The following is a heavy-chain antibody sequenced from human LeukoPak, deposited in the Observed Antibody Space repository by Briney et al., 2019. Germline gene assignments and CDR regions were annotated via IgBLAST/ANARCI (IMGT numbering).Heavy chain of an antibody. J-gene: IGHJ6*02. V-gene: IGHV3-30-3*01. CDR1: GFTFSSYA. D-gene: IGHD3-3*01. Sequence: GRSMRLSCAASGFTFSSYAMHWVRQAPGKGLEWVAVISYDGSNKYYADSVKGRFTISRDNSKNTLYLQMNSLRAEDTAVYYCARGPPDFWSGYSPYYYYYGMDVWDQGTTVTVSS. CDR3: ARGPPDFWSGYSPYYYYYGMDV. CDR2: ISYDGSNK.